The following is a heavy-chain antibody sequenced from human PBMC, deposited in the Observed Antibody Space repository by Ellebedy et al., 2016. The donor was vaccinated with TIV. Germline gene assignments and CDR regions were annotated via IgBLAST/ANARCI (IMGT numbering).Heavy chain of an antibody. Sequence: PGGSLRLSCAASGFTFSFYWMNWVRQAPGKGLEWVANIKEDGSEKYYVDSVKGRFAISRDNANTSLYLQMNSLRAEDTEVYYCARKVPAPTTVPPNWYFDLWGRGTLVTVSS. J-gene: IGHJ2*01. CDR3: ARKVPAPTTVPPNWYFDL. CDR2: IKEDGSEK. D-gene: IGHD4-17*01. V-gene: IGHV3-7*02. CDR1: GFTFSFYW.